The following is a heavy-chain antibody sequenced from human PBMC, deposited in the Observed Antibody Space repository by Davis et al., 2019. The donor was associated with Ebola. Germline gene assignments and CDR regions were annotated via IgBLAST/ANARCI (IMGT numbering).Heavy chain of an antibody. Sequence: SETLSLTCTVSGGSISSGGYYWSWIRQHPGKGLEWIGYIYYSGSTNYNPSLKSRVTISVDTSKNQFSLKLSSVTAADTAVYYCAVSGRTYYDILTGEGWFDPWGQGTLVTVSS. CDR2: IYYSGST. J-gene: IGHJ5*02. CDR1: GGSISSGGYY. V-gene: IGHV4-61*08. D-gene: IGHD3-9*01. CDR3: AVSGRTYYDILTGEGWFDP.